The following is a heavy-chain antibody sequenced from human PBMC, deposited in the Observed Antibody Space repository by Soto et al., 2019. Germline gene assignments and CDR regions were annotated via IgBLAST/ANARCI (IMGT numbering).Heavy chain of an antibody. CDR2: VKPGGDYT. J-gene: IGHJ4*02. V-gene: IGHV1-46*01. CDR1: GYSFTAYYTYY. Sequence: QVHLVQSGAEVQKPGASVTLSCKASGYSFTAYYTYYMHWVRQAPGQGLEWMGMVKPGGDYTIYAQKFQGRVSMNTDTSTSTLYMELSSLTSEDTAVYYCAREALTGYRDFDYWGQGTLVTVSS. CDR3: AREALTGYRDFDY. D-gene: IGHD3-9*01.